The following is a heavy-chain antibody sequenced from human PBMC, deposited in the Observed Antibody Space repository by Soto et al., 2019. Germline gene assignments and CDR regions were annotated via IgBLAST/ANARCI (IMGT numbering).Heavy chain of an antibody. CDR2: IYYSGST. J-gene: IGHJ6*04. Sequence: SETLSLTCTVSGGSISSGDYYGSWIRQPPGKGLEWIGYIYYSGSTYYNPSLKSRVTISVDTSKNQFSLKLSSVTAADTAVYYCARDKILGILYGAMDVWGKGTTVT. CDR3: ARDKILGILYGAMDV. D-gene: IGHD3-3*01. V-gene: IGHV4-30-4*01. CDR1: GGSISSGDYY.